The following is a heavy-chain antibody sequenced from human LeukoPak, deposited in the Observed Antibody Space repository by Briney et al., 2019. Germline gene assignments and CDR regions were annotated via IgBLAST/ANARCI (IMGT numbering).Heavy chain of an antibody. Sequence: GVSLKISCKGSGYSFTSYWIGWVRQMPGKGLEWMGSIYPGDSDTRYSPSFQGQVTISADKSIRTAYLQWSSLKASDTAMYYCARHDGAYDYVWGSYRPYYFDYWGQGTLVTVSS. J-gene: IGHJ4*02. V-gene: IGHV5-51*01. D-gene: IGHD3-16*02. CDR2: IYPGDSDT. CDR1: GYSFTSYW. CDR3: ARHDGAYDYVWGSYRPYYFDY.